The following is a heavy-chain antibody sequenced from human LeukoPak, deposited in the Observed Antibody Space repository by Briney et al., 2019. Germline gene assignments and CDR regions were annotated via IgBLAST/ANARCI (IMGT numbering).Heavy chain of an antibody. V-gene: IGHV4-34*01. D-gene: IGHD6-19*01. Sequence: SETLSLTCAVSGGSFSGYYWTWIRQPPGKGLEWIGEINHSGSTNYNPSLKSRVTISVDTSKNQFSLKLSSVTAADTAVYYCASRPGYSSGWYGDLQSDYWGQGTLVTVSS. CDR3: ASRPGYSSGWYGDLQSDY. CDR1: GGSFSGYY. J-gene: IGHJ4*02. CDR2: INHSGST.